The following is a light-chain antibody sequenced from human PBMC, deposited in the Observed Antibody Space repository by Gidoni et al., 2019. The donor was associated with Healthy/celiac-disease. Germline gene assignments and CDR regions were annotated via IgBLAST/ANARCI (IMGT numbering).Light chain of an antibody. CDR2: DAS. CDR1: QDISNY. V-gene: IGKV1-33*01. J-gene: IGKJ2*01. CDR3: QQYDNLPYT. Sequence: DIQMPQPPSSLSASVGDRVTITCQASQDISNYLNWYQQKPGKAPKLLIYDASNLETGVPSRFSGSGSGTDFTFTISSLQPEDIATYYCQQYDNLPYTFXQXTKLEIK.